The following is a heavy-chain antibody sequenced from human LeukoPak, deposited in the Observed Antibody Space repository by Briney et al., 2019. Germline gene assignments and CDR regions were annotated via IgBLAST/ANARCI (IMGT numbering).Heavy chain of an antibody. Sequence: GGSLRLFCTPSGFTFSSFSMSWVRQTPGKGLEGVSTITYDSANKWHADSVKGRFTISRDNSKNTLYLQMHSLRADDTALYYCTKRKPTGSVTVDEYWGQGALVTASS. CDR2: ITYDSANK. CDR3: TKRKPTGSVTVDEY. J-gene: IGHJ4*02. D-gene: IGHD2-21*02. CDR1: GFTFSSFS. V-gene: IGHV3-23*01.